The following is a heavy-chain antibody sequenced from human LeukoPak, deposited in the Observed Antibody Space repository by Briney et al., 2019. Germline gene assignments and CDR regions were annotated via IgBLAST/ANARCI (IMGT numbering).Heavy chain of an antibody. V-gene: IGHV4-4*07. D-gene: IGHD3-10*01. CDR1: GGSIRSY. CDR2: IYGSRST. Sequence: PSETLSLTCTVSGGSIRSYWSWIRQPAGKGLEWIGRIYGSRSTDYNPSLKSRVTMSIDTSKNQFSLNLISVTAADTAVYYCARDSGTTGEVKFDPWGQGTLVTVSS. J-gene: IGHJ5*02. CDR3: ARDSGTTGEVKFDP.